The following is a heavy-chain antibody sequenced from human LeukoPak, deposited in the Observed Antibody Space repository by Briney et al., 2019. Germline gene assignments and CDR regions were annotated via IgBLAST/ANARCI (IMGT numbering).Heavy chain of an antibody. D-gene: IGHD2-8*02. CDR3: ARFITGYFPG. J-gene: IGHJ4*02. Sequence: GGSLRLSCAASGFTFSSYSMNWVRQAPGKGLEWVANIKQDGSEKYYVDSVKGRFTISRDNAKNSLYLQMNSLRAEDTAVYYCARFITGYFPGWGQGTLVTVSS. CDR1: GFTFSSYS. V-gene: IGHV3-7*01. CDR2: IKQDGSEK.